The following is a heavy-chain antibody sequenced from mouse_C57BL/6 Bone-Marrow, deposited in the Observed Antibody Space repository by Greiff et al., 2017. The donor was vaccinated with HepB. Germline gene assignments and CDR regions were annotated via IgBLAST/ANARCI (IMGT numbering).Heavy chain of an antibody. D-gene: IGHD1-1*01. V-gene: IGHV5-16*01. CDR2: INYDGSST. J-gene: IGHJ3*01. Sequence: EVQVVESEGGLVQPGSSMKLSCTASGFTFSDYYMAWVRQVPEKGLEWVANINYDGSSTYYLDSLKSRFIISRDNAKNILYLQMSSLKSEDTATYYCARWDPYYYGSSLAYWGQGTLVTVSA. CDR1: GFTFSDYY. CDR3: ARWDPYYYGSSLAY.